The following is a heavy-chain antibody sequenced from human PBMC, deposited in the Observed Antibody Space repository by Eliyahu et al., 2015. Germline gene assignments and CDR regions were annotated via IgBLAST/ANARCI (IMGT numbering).Heavy chain of an antibody. V-gene: IGHV4-59*01. D-gene: IGHD3-3*01. J-gene: IGHJ5*02. CDR3: ALEDRFSXWFAP. CDR2: IYYTGTT. CDR1: GDSXXSYY. Sequence: QVQLQESGPGLVKPSETLSLTXTVSGDSXXSYYXSXXRQPPGKGLEWIGYIYYTGTTTYNPXLQSRVTISLDRSKNQFSLRLTSVTAADTAVYFCALEDRFSXWFAPWGQGTLVTVSS.